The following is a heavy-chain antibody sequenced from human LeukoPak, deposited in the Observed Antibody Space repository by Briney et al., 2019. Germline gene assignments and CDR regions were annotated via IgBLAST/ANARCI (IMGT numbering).Heavy chain of an antibody. Sequence: SETLSLTCTVSGGSISSYYWSWIRQPPGKGLEWIGYIYYSGSTNYNPSLKSRVTISVDTSKNQFSLKLSSVTAADTAVYYCARVIRRWERGDYFDYWGQGTLVTVSS. J-gene: IGHJ4*02. V-gene: IGHV4-59*01. CDR2: IYYSGST. CDR3: ARVIRRWERGDYFDY. CDR1: GGSISSYY. D-gene: IGHD1-1*01.